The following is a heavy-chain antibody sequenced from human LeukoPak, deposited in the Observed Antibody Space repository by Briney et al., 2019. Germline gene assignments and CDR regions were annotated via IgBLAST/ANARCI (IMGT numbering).Heavy chain of an antibody. CDR2: INPNSGGT. V-gene: IGHV1-2*02. D-gene: IGHD5-18*01. Sequence: ASVKVSCKASGYTFSGYYMHWLRQAPGQGLEWMGWINPNSGGTSYAQKFQGRVTMTRDTSISTAYMELSRLRSDDTAVYYCARGDSYGVPAGDYWGQGTLVTVSS. J-gene: IGHJ4*02. CDR1: GYTFSGYY. CDR3: ARGDSYGVPAGDY.